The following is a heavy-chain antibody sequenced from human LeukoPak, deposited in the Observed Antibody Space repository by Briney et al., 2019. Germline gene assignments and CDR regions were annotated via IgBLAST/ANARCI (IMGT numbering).Heavy chain of an antibody. V-gene: IGHV3-21*01. J-gene: IGHJ4*02. CDR3: ARAPGDFWSGSPDY. CDR2: ISSSSSYI. Sequence: PGGSLRLSCAASGFTFSSYSMNWVRQAPGKGLEWVSSISSSSSYIYYADSVKGRFTISRDNAKNSLYLQMNSLRAEDTAVYYCARAPGDFWSGSPDYWGQGTLVTVSS. CDR1: GFTFSSYS. D-gene: IGHD3-3*01.